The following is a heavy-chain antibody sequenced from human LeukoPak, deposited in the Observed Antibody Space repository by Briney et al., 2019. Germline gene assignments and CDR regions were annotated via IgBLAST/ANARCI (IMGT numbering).Heavy chain of an antibody. Sequence: PGGSLRLSCAASGLTFNTYTMHWVRQAPGRGLEWLAVISFDGSTKYYADSVRGRFAISRDNSKNTLFLQMNNLRAEDTALYYCATLVTAVTTTQFDYWGQGVLVTVSS. CDR3: ATLVTAVTTTQFDY. V-gene: IGHV3-30*09. J-gene: IGHJ4*02. D-gene: IGHD4-11*01. CDR1: GLTFNTYT. CDR2: ISFDGSTK.